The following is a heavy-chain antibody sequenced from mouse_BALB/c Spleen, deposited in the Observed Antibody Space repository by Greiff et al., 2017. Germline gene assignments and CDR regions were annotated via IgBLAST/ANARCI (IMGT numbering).Heavy chain of an antibody. CDR3: AKHGSSYGYFDY. Sequence: VQLVESGPGLVAPSQSLSITCTVSGFSLTNSGVHWVRQSPGKGLEWLGVIWGDGSTNYNSAFKSRLSISKDNSKSQVFLKMNSLQTDDTARYYCAKHGSSYGYFDYWGQGTTLTVSS. D-gene: IGHD1-1*01. CDR1: GFSLTNSG. V-gene: IGHV2-6-6*01. J-gene: IGHJ2*01. CDR2: IWGDGST.